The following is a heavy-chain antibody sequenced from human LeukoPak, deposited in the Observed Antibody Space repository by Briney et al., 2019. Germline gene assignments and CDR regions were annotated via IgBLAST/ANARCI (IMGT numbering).Heavy chain of an antibody. D-gene: IGHD3-22*01. CDR3: ATAYTYYYDSSGKAADYFDY. CDR1: GYTLTELS. CDR2: FDPEDGET. V-gene: IGHV1-24*01. Sequence: ASVKVSCKVSGYTLTELSMHWVRQAPGKGLEWMGGFDPEDGETIYAQKFQGRVTMTEDTFTDTAYMELSSLRSEDTAVYYCATAYTYYYDSSGKAADYFDYWGQGTLVTVSS. J-gene: IGHJ4*02.